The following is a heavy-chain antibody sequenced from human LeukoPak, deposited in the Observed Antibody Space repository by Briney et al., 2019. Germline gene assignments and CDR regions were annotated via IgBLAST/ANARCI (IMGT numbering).Heavy chain of an antibody. V-gene: IGHV3-23*01. CDR3: TQELWHDNPA. J-gene: IGHJ5*02. CDR2: ISNNGDTT. CDR1: GFTFRTHV. Sequence: GGSLRLSCAASGFTFRTHVMHWFRQAPRKGLEWISTISNNGDTTLYADSVKGRFTISRDNSENTVFLQMSRLGVDDTAIYYCTQELWHDNPAWGQGTLVTVSS. D-gene: IGHD1-1*01.